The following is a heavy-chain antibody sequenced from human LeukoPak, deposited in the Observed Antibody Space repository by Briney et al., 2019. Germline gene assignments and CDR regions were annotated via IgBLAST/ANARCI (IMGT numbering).Heavy chain of an antibody. V-gene: IGHV1-2*04. CDR3: ARDRDTAMVQYYFDY. D-gene: IGHD5-18*01. CDR1: GYTFTGYY. J-gene: IGHJ4*02. Sequence: ASVKVSCKASGYTFTGYYMRWVRQAPGQGLEWMGWINPNSGGTNYAQKFQGWVTMTRDTSISTAYMELSRLRSDDTAVYYCARDRDTAMVQYYFDYWGQGTLVTVSS. CDR2: INPNSGGT.